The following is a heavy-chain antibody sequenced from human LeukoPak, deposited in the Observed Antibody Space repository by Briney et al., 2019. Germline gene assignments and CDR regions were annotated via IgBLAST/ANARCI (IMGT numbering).Heavy chain of an antibody. D-gene: IGHD6-13*01. V-gene: IGHV3-20*04. CDR1: GFTFDDYG. CDR2: INWNGGST. J-gene: IGHJ3*02. Sequence: GGSLRLSCAASGFTFDDYGMSWVRQAPGKGLEWVSGINWNGGSTGYADSVKGRSTISRDNAKNSLYLQMNSLRAEDTALYYCAREGPGIAAAGSAFDIWGQGTMVTVSS. CDR3: AREGPGIAAAGSAFDI.